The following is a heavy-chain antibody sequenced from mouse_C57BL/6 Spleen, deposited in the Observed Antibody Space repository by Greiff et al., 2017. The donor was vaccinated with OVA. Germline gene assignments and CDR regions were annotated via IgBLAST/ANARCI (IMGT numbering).Heavy chain of an antibody. CDR3: ARYDGSYYFDY. D-gene: IGHD2-12*01. V-gene: IGHV1-82*01. CDR2: IYPGDGDT. Sequence: QVQLQQSGPELVKPGASVKISCKASGYAFSSSWMNWVKQRPGKGLEWIGRIYPGDGDTNYNGKFKGKATLTADKSSSTAYMQLSSLTSEDSAVYFCARYDGSYYFDYWGQGTTLTVSS. CDR1: GYAFSSSW. J-gene: IGHJ2*01.